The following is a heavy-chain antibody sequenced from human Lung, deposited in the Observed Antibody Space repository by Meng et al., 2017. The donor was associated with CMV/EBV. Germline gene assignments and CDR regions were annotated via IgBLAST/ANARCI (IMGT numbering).Heavy chain of an antibody. CDR3: AKSSDNGWSS. CDR2: VNPVSDDT. V-gene: IGHV1-2*06. D-gene: IGHD6-19*01. Sequence: VQLVQSGAEVKRPGASVKISCQASGYTFSGFYMNWARQAPGHGLEWLGRVNPVSDDTHYAQKFVGRLTVTRGATINTAFMELTSLRPDDTAVYYCAKSSDNGWSSWGPGILVTVSS. CDR1: GYTFSGFY. J-gene: IGHJ4*01.